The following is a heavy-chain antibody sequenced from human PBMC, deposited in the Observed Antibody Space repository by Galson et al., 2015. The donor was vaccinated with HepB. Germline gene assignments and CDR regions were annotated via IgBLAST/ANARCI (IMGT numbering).Heavy chain of an antibody. CDR3: ARRGCSSTSCSRIDY. D-gene: IGHD2-2*01. V-gene: IGHV5-51*03. CDR2: IYPGDSDT. J-gene: IGHJ4*02. Sequence: QSGAEVKKPGESLKISCKGSGYSFTSYWIGWVRQMPGKGLEWMGIIYPGDSDTRYSPSFQGQVTISADKSISTAYLQWSSLKASDTAMYYCARRGCSSTSCSRIDYWGQGTLVTVSS. CDR1: GYSFTSYW.